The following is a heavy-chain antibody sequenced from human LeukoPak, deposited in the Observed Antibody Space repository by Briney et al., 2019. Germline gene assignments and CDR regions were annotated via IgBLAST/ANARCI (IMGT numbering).Heavy chain of an antibody. CDR3: AKAPVTTCSGAYCYSFDY. V-gene: IGHV3-23*01. CDR1: GFTFSSYA. CDR2: ISVSGNT. J-gene: IGHJ4*02. Sequence: GGSLRLSCAASGFTFSSYAMSWVRQAPGKGLEWVSAISVSGNTYHADSVKGRFTISRDSSKNTLYLQMNGLRAEDAAVYYCAKAPVTTCSGAYCYSFDYWGQGTLVTVSS. D-gene: IGHD2-21*01.